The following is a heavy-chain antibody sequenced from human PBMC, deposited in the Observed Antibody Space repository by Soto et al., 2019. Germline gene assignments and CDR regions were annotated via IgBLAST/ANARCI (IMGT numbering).Heavy chain of an antibody. V-gene: IGHV3-48*02. CDR3: ARDHGGSTWFVGIYYYFGVDV. Sequence: EVQLVESGGGLVQPGGSLRLSCAASGFTLSSYNMNWVRQAPGKGLEWVSYISGSSDTIYYAESVKGRFTISRDNAKDSLFLQMDSLRDEDTAVYYCARDHGGSTWFVGIYYYFGVDVWGQVTTVTVS. J-gene: IGHJ6*02. D-gene: IGHD6-13*01. CDR1: GFTLSSYN. CDR2: ISGSSDTI.